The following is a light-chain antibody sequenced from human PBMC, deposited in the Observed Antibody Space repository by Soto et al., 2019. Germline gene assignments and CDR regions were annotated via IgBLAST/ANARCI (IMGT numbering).Light chain of an antibody. CDR2: AAS. V-gene: IGKV1-39*01. CDR1: QSINSY. J-gene: IGKJ1*01. Sequence: DIQMTQSPSSLSASVGDRVTITCRASQSINSYLNWYQQKPGKAPKLLIYAASSLQSGVPSSFSGSGSGTDFTLTISSLQPEDFATYYCQQSYSTPWTFDQGTKVEIK. CDR3: QQSYSTPWT.